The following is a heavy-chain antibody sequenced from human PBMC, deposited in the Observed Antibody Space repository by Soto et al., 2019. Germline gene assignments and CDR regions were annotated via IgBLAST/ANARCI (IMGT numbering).Heavy chain of an antibody. CDR3: ARGPEYLVGGAHYQFLCMDA. V-gene: IGHV1-8*01. CDR1: GYTFTSYD. Sequence: QVQLVQSGAEVKKPGASVRVSCKASGYTFTSYDINWVRQATGQGLEWMGWMNPNSGDTGYAQKCQRRVTMTRDTSISTAYMELNNLRSDDTAGYFCARGPEYLVGGAHYQFLCMDAWGKGTTITVSS. D-gene: IGHD2-21*01. CDR2: MNPNSGDT. J-gene: IGHJ6*03.